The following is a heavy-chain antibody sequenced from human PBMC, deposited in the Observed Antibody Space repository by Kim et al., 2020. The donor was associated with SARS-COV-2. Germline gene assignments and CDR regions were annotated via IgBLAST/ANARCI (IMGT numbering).Heavy chain of an antibody. CDR2: IKEDGSEK. V-gene: IGHV3-7*01. CDR1: GFTFTKHW. J-gene: IGHJ4*02. Sequence: GGSLRLSCAASGFTFTKHWMSWVRQAPEKGLEWVANIKEDGSEKYYVDSVKGRFTISRDNAKNSLYLQMNSLRVEDTAIYFCGRDYSDWGQGTLVTVSS. D-gene: IGHD6-13*01. CDR3: GRDYSD.